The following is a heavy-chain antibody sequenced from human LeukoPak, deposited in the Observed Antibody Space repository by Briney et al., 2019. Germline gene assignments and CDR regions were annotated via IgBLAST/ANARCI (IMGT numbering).Heavy chain of an antibody. CDR2: ISYDGSNK. CDR3: AKPASPYCSSNTCPPHAHYHYGMNV. J-gene: IGHJ6*04. D-gene: IGHD2-2*01. Sequence: PGGSLRLSCAASGFSFSSYGMHWVRQAPGKGLEWVAVISYDGSNKYYADSVKGRFTVSRDNPKNTLYLQMNSLRTEDTAVYYCAKPASPYCSSNTCPPHAHYHYGMNVWGKGTTVTVSS. CDR1: GFSFSSYG. V-gene: IGHV3-30*18.